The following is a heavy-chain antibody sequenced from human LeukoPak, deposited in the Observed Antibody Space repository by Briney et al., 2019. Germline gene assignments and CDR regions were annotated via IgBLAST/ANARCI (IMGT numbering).Heavy chain of an antibody. V-gene: IGHV4-59*01. CDR2: IYYSGST. Sequence: PSETLSLTCTASGGSISSYYWSWIRQPPGKGLEWIGYIYYSGSTNYNPSLKSRVTISVDTSKNQFSLKLSSVTAADTAVYYCARDQGDCSGGSCYVWFDPWGQGTLVTVSS. CDR1: GGSISSYY. D-gene: IGHD2-15*01. CDR3: ARDQGDCSGGSCYVWFDP. J-gene: IGHJ5*02.